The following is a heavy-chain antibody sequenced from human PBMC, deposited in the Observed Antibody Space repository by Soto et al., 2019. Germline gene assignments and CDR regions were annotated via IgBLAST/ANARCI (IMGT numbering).Heavy chain of an antibody. CDR2: MNPNSANT. CDR3: AREGVRGMDV. V-gene: IGHV1-8*01. J-gene: IGHJ6*02. Sequence: QVQLVQSGAEVKKPGASVKVSCKASGYTFTSYDINWVRQATGQGLEGMGWMNPNSANTSYGEKFQGRVTMTRNTSISTAYGELSSLRSEDAAVYYCAREGVRGMDVVGQGTTVTVCS. D-gene: IGHD3-16*01. CDR1: GYTFTSYD.